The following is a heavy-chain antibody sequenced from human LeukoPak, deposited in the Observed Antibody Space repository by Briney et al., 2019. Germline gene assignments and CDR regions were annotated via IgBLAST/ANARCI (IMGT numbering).Heavy chain of an antibody. D-gene: IGHD2-15*01. Sequence: GGSLGLSCAASGFTFSSYSMNWVRQAPGKGLEWVSSISSSSSYIYYADSVKGRFTISRDNAKNSLYLQMNSLRAEDTAVYYCARDRRYCSGGSCSGNYYYMDVWGKGTTVTVSS. V-gene: IGHV3-21*01. J-gene: IGHJ6*03. CDR2: ISSSSSYI. CDR3: ARDRRYCSGGSCSGNYYYMDV. CDR1: GFTFSSYS.